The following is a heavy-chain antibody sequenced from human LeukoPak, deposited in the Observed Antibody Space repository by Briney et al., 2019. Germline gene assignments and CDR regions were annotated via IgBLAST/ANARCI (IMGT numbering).Heavy chain of an antibody. CDR3: ARDRGMLAAAFDI. D-gene: IGHD6-13*01. CDR2: ISSSSSYI. V-gene: IGHV3-21*01. J-gene: IGHJ3*02. CDR1: GFTFSSYS. Sequence: PGGSLRLSCAASGFTFSSYSMNWVRQAPGKGLEWVPSISSSSSYIYYADSVKGRFTISRDNAKNSLYLQMNSLRAEDTAVYYCARDRGMLAAAFDIWGQGTMVTVSS.